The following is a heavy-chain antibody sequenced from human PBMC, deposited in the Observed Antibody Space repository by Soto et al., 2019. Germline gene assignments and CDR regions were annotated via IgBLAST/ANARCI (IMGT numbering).Heavy chain of an antibody. J-gene: IGHJ3*02. D-gene: IGHD3-3*01. CDR1: GFTFSSYA. CDR2: ISGSGGST. CDR3: AKDLGGLYYDFWSGYTFDAFDI. V-gene: IGHV3-23*01. Sequence: PGGSPRLSCAASGFTFSSYAMRWVRPAPGEGLEWGSAISGSGGSTYYADSVKGRFTIPRDNSNNTLYLQMNSLRAEDTAVYYCAKDLGGLYYDFWSGYTFDAFDIWGQGTIVTVSS.